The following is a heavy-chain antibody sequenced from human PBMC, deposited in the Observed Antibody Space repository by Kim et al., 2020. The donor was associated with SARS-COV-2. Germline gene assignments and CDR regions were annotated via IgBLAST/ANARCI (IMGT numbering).Heavy chain of an antibody. V-gene: IGHV1-2*02. Sequence: ASVKVSCKASGFIFTDYYIHWVRQAPGQGPEWMAWTNPNSGDIRFAQKFQGRVTMTWDTSISTLYMELSRLRSDDTAVYYCGRESKIDMGIGGLDPWGQGTLVTVSS. CDR2: TNPNSGDI. CDR1: GFIFTDYY. J-gene: IGHJ5*02. CDR3: GRESKIDMGIGGLDP. D-gene: IGHD2-15*01.